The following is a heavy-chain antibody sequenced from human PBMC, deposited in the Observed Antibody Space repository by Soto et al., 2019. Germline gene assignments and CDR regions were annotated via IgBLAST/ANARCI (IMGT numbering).Heavy chain of an antibody. Sequence: QLQLQESGSGLVKPSQTLSLTCSVSGGSMSSGCYFWSGLRQRPRKGLEWIGYISHSRSTNCNPSLQSRVTTAVDRSKNQFSLKLSTVTAADTDLYYCARGLGPWGQGTMVCVSS. J-gene: IGHJ5*02. CDR3: ARGLGP. CDR2: ISHSRST. V-gene: IGHV4-30-2*01. CDR1: GGSMSSGCYF. D-gene: IGHD3-10*01.